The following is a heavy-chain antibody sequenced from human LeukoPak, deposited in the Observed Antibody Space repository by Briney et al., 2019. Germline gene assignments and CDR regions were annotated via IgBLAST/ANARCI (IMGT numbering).Heavy chain of an antibody. J-gene: IGHJ6*03. CDR3: ARHLNSNYGTYYYYYYMDV. V-gene: IGHV5-51*01. Sequence: GESLKISCKGSGYSFTSYWIGWVRQMPGKGLEWTGIIYPGDSDTRYSPSFQGQVTISADKSISTAYLQWSSLKASDTAMYYCARHLNSNYGTYYYYYYMDVWGKGTTVTVSS. D-gene: IGHD4-11*01. CDR1: GYSFTSYW. CDR2: IYPGDSDT.